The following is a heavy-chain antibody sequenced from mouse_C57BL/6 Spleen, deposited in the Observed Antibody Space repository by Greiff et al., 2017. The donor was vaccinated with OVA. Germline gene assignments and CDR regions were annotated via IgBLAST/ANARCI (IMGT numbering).Heavy chain of an antibody. Sequence: QVQLKQPGAELVKPGASVKLSCKASGYTFTSYWMQWVKQRPGQGLEWIGEIDPSDSYTNYNQKFKGKATLTVDTSSSTAYMQLSILTSEDSAVYYGAKKDIYYGNSGFAYWGQGTLVTVSA. CDR1: GYTFTSYW. CDR3: AKKDIYYGNSGFAY. J-gene: IGHJ3*01. CDR2: IDPSDSYT. V-gene: IGHV1-50*01. D-gene: IGHD2-1*01.